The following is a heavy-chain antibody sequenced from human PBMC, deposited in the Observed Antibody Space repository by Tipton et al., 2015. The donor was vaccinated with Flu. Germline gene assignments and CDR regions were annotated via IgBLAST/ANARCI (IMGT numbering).Heavy chain of an antibody. Sequence: TLSLTCTVSGASVNSGSYYWTWIRQPPGKGLEWIGYISYSGITNYNPSLTSRVTISVDTSKHQFSLHLISVTAADTAVYYCARGLGSFDFWSGSDYWGQGTLVTVSS. J-gene: IGHJ4*02. D-gene: IGHD3-3*01. CDR1: GASVNSGSYY. CDR2: ISYSGIT. V-gene: IGHV4-61*01. CDR3: ARGLGSFDFWSGSDY.